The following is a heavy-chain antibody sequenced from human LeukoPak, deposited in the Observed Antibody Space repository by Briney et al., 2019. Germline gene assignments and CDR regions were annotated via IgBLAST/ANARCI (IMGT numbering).Heavy chain of an antibody. CDR3: ASGKYYYDESVSVNRASRTALNI. CDR1: GDSSTN. D-gene: IGHD3-22*01. J-gene: IGHJ3*02. CDR2: VYKSGQV. Sequence: SETPSLTCSVSGDSSTNWSWIRLSPGKGLEWLAYVYKSGQVDYNSSLRSRIFVSVDRSKTQFSLRLRSMTAADTAVYYCASGKYYYDESVSVNRASRTALNIWAQGTMVIVSS. V-gene: IGHV4-59*01.